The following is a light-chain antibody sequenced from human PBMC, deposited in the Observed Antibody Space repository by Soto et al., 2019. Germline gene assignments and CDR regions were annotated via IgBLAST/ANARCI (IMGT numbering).Light chain of an antibody. CDR2: VNT. J-gene: IGLJ3*02. CDR1: SSNIGAGYD. Sequence: QSVLTQPPSVSGAPGQRVTISCTGSSSNIGAGYDVHWYQQLPGSAPKLLIYVNTNRPSGVPDRFSGSSSGASASLAITGLQAEDEADYYCQSYDNSLRAWVFGGGTKLTVL. CDR3: QSYDNSLRAWV. V-gene: IGLV1-40*01.